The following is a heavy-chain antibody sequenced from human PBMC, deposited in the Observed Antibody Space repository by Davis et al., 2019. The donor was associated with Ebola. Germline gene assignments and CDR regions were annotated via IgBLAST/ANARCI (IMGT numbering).Heavy chain of an antibody. CDR2: INPYSGGT. V-gene: IGHV1-2*06. Sequence: AASVKVSCKASGYTFTNYYMHWVRQAPGQGLEWMGRINPYSGGTNSAQKFQGRVTMTRDTSISTAYMELSRVRSDDTAVYFCARLSFGEVGFDYWGQGTLVTVSS. CDR1: GYTFTNYY. D-gene: IGHD3-10*01. J-gene: IGHJ4*02. CDR3: ARLSFGEVGFDY.